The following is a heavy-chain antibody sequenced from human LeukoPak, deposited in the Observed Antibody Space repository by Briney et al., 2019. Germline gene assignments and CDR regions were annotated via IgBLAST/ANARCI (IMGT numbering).Heavy chain of an antibody. CDR1: GFPLSRYG. CDR2: ISVSGVGGGST. CDR3: AKYYDYVWGTYRYFDS. D-gene: IGHD3-16*02. V-gene: IGHV3-23*01. J-gene: IGHJ4*02. Sequence: GGSLRLSCAAPGFPLSRYGMSWVRQAPEQGLEWVSSISVSGVGGGSTYYADSVKGRFTISRDNSKNMVYLQMNSLEAEDTAVYYCAKYYDYVWGTYRYFDSWGQGSLVIVSS.